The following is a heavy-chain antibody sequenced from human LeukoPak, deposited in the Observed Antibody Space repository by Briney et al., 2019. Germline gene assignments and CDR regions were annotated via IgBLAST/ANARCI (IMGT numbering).Heavy chain of an antibody. V-gene: IGHV4-4*02. CDR3: ARVSWSPGTSYYYMDV. J-gene: IGHJ6*03. Sequence: SGTLSLTCAVSGGSISSSNWWSWVRQPPGKGLEWIGEIYHSGSTNYNPSLKRRVTISVDKSKNQFSLKLSSVTAADTAVYFCARVSWSPGTSYYYMDVWGKGTTVTVSS. CDR2: IYHSGST. D-gene: IGHD1-1*01. CDR1: GGSISSSNW.